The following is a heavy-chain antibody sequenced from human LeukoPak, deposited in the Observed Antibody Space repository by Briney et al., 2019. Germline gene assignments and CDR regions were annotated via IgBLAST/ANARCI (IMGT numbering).Heavy chain of an antibody. J-gene: IGHJ4*02. CDR3: ATYSGSYAYYGS. D-gene: IGHD1-26*01. V-gene: IGHV4-4*07. Sequence: PSETLSLTCTVSGDSMNNYYWSWIRQPAGKGLEWIGRIYASGSTNYNPSLKSRVTMSVDTSKNQFSLKLSSVTAADTAVYYCATYSGSYAYYGSWGQGTLVTVSS. CDR1: GDSMNNYY. CDR2: IYASGST.